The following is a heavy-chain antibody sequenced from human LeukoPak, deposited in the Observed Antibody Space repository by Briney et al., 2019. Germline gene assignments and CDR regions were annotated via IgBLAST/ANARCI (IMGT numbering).Heavy chain of an antibody. CDR3: ARASNYDDYFFIDV. Sequence: SETLSLTCTVSGGSISSDYWSWIRQPPGKGLEWIGYICYSGSTNYNPSLKSRVTISVDTSKNHFSLKLSSVTAADTAVYYCARASNYDDYFFIDVWGKGTTVTISS. CDR1: GGSISSDY. CDR2: ICYSGST. J-gene: IGHJ6*03. V-gene: IGHV4-59*01. D-gene: IGHD2-2*01.